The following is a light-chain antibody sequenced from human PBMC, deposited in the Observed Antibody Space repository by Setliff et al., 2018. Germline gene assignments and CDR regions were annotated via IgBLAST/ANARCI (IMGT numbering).Light chain of an antibody. CDR2: EVS. CDR1: SSDVGGYNY. CDR3: SSRGSSSNLLV. J-gene: IGLJ1*01. V-gene: IGLV2-8*01. Sequence: QSALTQPPSASGSPGQSVTISCTGTSSDVGGYNYVSWYQQHPGKAPKLMIYEVSKRPSGVPDRFSGSKSGNTASLTVSGLQAEDEADIYCSSRGSSSNLLVFGSGTKVTVL.